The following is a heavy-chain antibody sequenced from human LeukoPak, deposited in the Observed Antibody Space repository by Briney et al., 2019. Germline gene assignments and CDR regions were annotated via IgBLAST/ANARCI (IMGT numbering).Heavy chain of an antibody. J-gene: IGHJ5*02. Sequence: PSDTLSLTCTVSGGSISSYYWSWIRQPPGKGLEWIGYIYYSGSTNYNPSLKSRVTISVDTSKNQFSLKLSSVTAADTAVYYCARASDDFWSGEPFDPWGQGTLVTVSS. CDR2: IYYSGST. CDR3: ARASDDFWSGEPFDP. D-gene: IGHD3-3*01. CDR1: GGSISSYY. V-gene: IGHV4-59*07.